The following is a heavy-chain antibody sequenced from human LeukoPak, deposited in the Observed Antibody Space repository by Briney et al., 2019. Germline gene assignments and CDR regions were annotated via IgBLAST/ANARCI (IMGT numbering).Heavy chain of an antibody. Sequence: SETLSLTCTVSGGSISTYFWSWIRQPPGKGLEWIGYIYYSGSTNYNPSLKSRVTISLDTSRNQFSLKLNSVTAADTAVYYCAKSNGYGLVDIWGQGTMVTVSS. J-gene: IGHJ3*02. CDR2: IYYSGST. V-gene: IGHV4-59*12. CDR3: AKSNGYGLVDI. CDR1: GGSISTYF. D-gene: IGHD3-10*01.